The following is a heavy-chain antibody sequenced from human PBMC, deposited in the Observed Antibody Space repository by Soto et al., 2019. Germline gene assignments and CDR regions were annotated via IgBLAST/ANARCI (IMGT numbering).Heavy chain of an antibody. J-gene: IGHJ4*02. CDR1: GGSVRSGSYY. CDR2: LFTGGSN. D-gene: IGHD6-13*01. CDR3: ARTRPSLYWPTAALY. Sequence: QVQLQESGPGLVRPSETLSLNCTVSGGSVRSGSYYWGWIRQPPGKGLEWIAFLFTGGSNKYNPSPKSRFPMSVATSQYPCSLELRSVTATDTALYYCARTRPSLYWPTAALYWGPGILVTVSS. V-gene: IGHV4-61*01.